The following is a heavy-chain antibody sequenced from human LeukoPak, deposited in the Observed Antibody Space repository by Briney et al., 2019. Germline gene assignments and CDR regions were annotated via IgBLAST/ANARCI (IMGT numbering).Heavy chain of an antibody. V-gene: IGHV4-31*03. D-gene: IGHD3-10*01. CDR3: ASPLLWFGELSNNPYYYYGMDV. CDR1: GGSISSGGYY. CDR2: IYYSGST. J-gene: IGHJ6*02. Sequence: SSQTLSLTCTVSGGSISSGGYYWSWIRQHPGKGLEWIGYIYYSGSTYYNPSLKSRVAISVDTSKNQFSLKLSSVTAADTAVYYCASPLLWFGELSNNPYYYYGMDVWGQGTTVTVSS.